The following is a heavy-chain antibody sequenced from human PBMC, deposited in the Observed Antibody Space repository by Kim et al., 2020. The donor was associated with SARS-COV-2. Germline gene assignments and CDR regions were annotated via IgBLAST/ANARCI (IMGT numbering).Heavy chain of an antibody. CDR2: IKNKANSYTT. CDR1: GFTFSDHF. Sequence: GGSLRLSCAASGFTFSDHFMDWVRQAPGKGLEWVGRIKNKANSYTTELAASVKGRFTISRDDLKNSLYLQMNSLKTEDSALYYCARANYYFGSGTRDSFDVWGHGTMVTVSS. J-gene: IGHJ3*01. CDR3: ARANYYFGSGTRDSFDV. D-gene: IGHD3-10*01. V-gene: IGHV3-72*01.